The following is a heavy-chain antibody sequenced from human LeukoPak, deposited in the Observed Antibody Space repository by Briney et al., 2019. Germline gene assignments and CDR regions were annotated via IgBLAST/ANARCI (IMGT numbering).Heavy chain of an antibody. CDR1: GFTLTTYA. V-gene: IGHV3-23*01. D-gene: IGHD1-26*01. J-gene: IGHJ4*02. CDR2: VSGTGFTT. Sequence: GGSLRLSCVASGFTLTTYAMSWVRQAPGKGLEWVSSVSGTGFTTHYADSVKGRFTISRDTSKNILYLEMSSLRAEDTAVYYCARSWELGGVDYWGQGTLVTVSS. CDR3: ARSWELGGVDY.